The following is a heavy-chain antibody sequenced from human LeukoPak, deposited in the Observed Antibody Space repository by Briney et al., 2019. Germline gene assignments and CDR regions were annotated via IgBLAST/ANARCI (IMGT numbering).Heavy chain of an antibody. D-gene: IGHD2-15*01. Sequence: GESLKISCKGSGYTFTSYWISWVRQMPGKGLEWMGSIDPRDPYSIYKPSFEGHVTISVDKSVNTVYLQWSSLKASDTAVYYCARSPRGYCSSGSCYDWFDPWGQGTLVTVSS. CDR2: IDPRDPYS. J-gene: IGHJ5*02. V-gene: IGHV5-10-1*01. CDR3: ARSPRGYCSSGSCYDWFDP. CDR1: GYTFTSYW.